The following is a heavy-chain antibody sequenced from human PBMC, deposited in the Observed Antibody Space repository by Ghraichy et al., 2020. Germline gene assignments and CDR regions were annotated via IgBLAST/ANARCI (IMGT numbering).Heavy chain of an antibody. CDR3: TSYDFWSGYDGFNWFDP. Sequence: GGSLRLSCTASGFTFGDYAMSWVRQAPGKGLEWVGFIRSKAYGGTTEYAASVKGRFTISRDDSKSIAYLQMNSLKTEDTAVYYCTSYDFWSGYDGFNWFDPWGQGTLVTVSS. D-gene: IGHD3-3*01. J-gene: IGHJ5*02. CDR1: GFTFGDYA. V-gene: IGHV3-49*04. CDR2: IRSKAYGGTT.